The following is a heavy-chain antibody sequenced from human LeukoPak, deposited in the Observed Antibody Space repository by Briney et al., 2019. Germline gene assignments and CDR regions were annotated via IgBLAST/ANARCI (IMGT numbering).Heavy chain of an antibody. D-gene: IGHD5-24*01. V-gene: IGHV3-23*01. CDR2: ISSSGNNA. J-gene: IGHJ3*01. Sequence: GGSLRLSCAASGFTFDDYGMTWVRQAPGKGLEWVSLISSSGNNAYYADSVKGRFTISRDNSKNTLSLQMNSLRVEDTAIYYCAKDIQLSTWGLGTMVTASS. CDR3: AKDIQLST. CDR1: GFTFDDYG.